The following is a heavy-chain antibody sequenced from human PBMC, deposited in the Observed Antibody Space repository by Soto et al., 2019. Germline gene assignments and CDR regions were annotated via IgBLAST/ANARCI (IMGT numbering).Heavy chain of an antibody. J-gene: IGHJ4*02. CDR1: GFTFSSYG. CDR3: AREDYGDYAYDY. V-gene: IGHV3-33*01. Sequence: PGGSLRLSCAASGFTFSSYGMHWVRQAPGKGLEWVAVIWYDGSNKYYADSVKGRFTISRDNSKNTLYLQMNSLRAEDTAVYYCAREDYGDYAYDYWDQGTLVTVSS. CDR2: IWYDGSNK. D-gene: IGHD4-17*01.